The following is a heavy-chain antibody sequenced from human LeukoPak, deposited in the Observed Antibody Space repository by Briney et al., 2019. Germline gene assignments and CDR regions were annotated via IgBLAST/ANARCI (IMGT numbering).Heavy chain of an antibody. V-gene: IGHV4-59*01. CDR1: GGSISTYY. CDR3: ARRRDYVWGSYRYAFGI. CDR2: ISYSGNT. Sequence: PETLSLSCTVSGGSISTYYWSWIRQPPGKGLEWIGYISYSGNTNYNPSLKSRVTMSVDTSKNQFSLKLSSVTAADTAVYYCARRRDYVWGSYRYAFGIWGQ. D-gene: IGHD3-16*02. J-gene: IGHJ3*02.